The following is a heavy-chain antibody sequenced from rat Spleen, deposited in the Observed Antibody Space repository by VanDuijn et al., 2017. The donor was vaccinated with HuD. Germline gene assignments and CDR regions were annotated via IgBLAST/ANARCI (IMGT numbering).Heavy chain of an antibody. CDR2: ISYDGGNT. CDR3: TRDRILRSTGFDY. V-gene: IGHV5-20*01. J-gene: IGHJ2*01. CDR1: GFTFSSFA. D-gene: IGHD1-6*01. Sequence: EVQLVESGGGLVQPGRSMKLSCAASGFTFSSFAMAWVRQAPTKGLEWVASISYDGGNTYYRDSVKGRFTISRDNAKSSLYLQMDSLRSEYTPTYYGTRDRILRSTGFDYWGQGVMVTVSS.